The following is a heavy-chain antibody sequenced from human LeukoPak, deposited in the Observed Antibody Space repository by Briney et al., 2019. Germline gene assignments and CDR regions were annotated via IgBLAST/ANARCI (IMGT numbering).Heavy chain of an antibody. J-gene: IGHJ4*02. CDR2: ISGSGGST. D-gene: IGHD1-26*01. CDR3: AKDFTGSGSYYVHY. CDR1: GFTFSSYG. Sequence: GGSLRLSCAASGFTFSSYGMSWVRQAPGKGLEWVSAISGSGGSTYYADSVEGRFTISRDNSKNTLYLQMNSLRAEDTAVYYCAKDFTGSGSYYVHYWGQGTLVTVSS. V-gene: IGHV3-23*01.